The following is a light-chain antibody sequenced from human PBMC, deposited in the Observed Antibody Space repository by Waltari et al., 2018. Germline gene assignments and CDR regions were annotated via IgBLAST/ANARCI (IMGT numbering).Light chain of an antibody. Sequence: EIVLTQSPGTLSLSPGERATLSCRASQSASSRYLAWYQQKPGQAPRLLIFGASSRATGIPDRFSGSGSGTDFTLTISRLEPEDFAVYYCQQYGSSPRYTFGQGTKVEIK. CDR2: GAS. CDR1: QSASSRY. J-gene: IGKJ2*01. CDR3: QQYGSSPRYT. V-gene: IGKV3-20*01.